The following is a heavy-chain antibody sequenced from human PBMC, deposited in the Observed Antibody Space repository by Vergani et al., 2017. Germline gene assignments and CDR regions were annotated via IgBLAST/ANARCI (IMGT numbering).Heavy chain of an antibody. J-gene: IGHJ4*02. Sequence: EVQLVESGGGLVKPGGSLRLSCAASGFTFSSYSTNWVRQAPGKGLEWVSSISSSSSYIYYADSVKGRFTISRDNAKNSLYLQMNSLRAEDTAVYYCARELGYDSSGYYYVLDYWGQGTLVTVSS. CDR2: ISSSSSYI. CDR3: ARELGYDSSGYYYVLDY. D-gene: IGHD3-22*01. V-gene: IGHV3-21*01. CDR1: GFTFSSYS.